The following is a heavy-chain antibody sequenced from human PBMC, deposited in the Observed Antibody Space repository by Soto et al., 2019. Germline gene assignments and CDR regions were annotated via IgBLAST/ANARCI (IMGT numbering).Heavy chain of an antibody. J-gene: IGHJ3*02. CDR2: IIPILGIA. CDR1: GGTFSSYT. CDR3: ARAIQLWSYYDAFDI. V-gene: IGHV1-69*02. D-gene: IGHD5-18*01. Sequence: QVQLVQSGAEVKKPGSSVKVSCKASGGTFSSYTISWVRQAPGQGLEWMGRIIPILGIANYAQKFQGRVTITADKSTSTAYMELSSLRSEDTAVYYCARAIQLWSYYDAFDIWGQGTMVTVSS.